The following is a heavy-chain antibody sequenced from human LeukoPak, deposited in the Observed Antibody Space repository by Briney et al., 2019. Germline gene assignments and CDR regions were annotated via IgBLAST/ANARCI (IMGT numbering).Heavy chain of an antibody. D-gene: IGHD3-22*01. CDR2: IYHSGST. CDR1: GGSIGSGGYS. Sequence: SETLSLTCAVSGGSIGSGGYSWSWIRQPPGKGLEWIGYIYHSGSTYYNPSLKSRVTISVDRSKNQFSLKLSSVTAADTAVYYCARDAYDSGEHWFDPWGQGTLVTVSS. V-gene: IGHV4-30-2*01. J-gene: IGHJ5*02. CDR3: ARDAYDSGEHWFDP.